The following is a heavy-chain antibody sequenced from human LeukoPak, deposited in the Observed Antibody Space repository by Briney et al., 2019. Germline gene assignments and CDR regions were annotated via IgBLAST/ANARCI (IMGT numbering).Heavy chain of an antibody. CDR1: GFTVSSNY. Sequence: PGGSLRLSCAASGFTVSSNYMSWVRQAPGKGLEWVSVIYSGGSTYYADSVKGRFTISRDNAKKSLYLQMNSLRDDDTAVYYCARDQYYYDSVGHPTWGQGTLVTVSS. V-gene: IGHV3-66*01. CDR3: ARDQYYYDSVGHPT. J-gene: IGHJ4*02. D-gene: IGHD3-22*01. CDR2: IYSGGST.